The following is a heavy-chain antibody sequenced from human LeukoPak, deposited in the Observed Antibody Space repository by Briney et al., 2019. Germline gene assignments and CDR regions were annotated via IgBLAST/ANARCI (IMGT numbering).Heavy chain of an antibody. CDR2: IYYSGST. J-gene: IGHJ6*04. V-gene: IGHV4-31*03. Sequence: SQTLSLTCTVSGGSISSGGYYWSWIRQHPGKGLEWIGYIYYSGSTYYNPSLKSRVTISVDTSKNQFSLKLSSVTAADTAVYYCARALGYCSGGSCYKGGYYYGMDVWGKGTTVTVSS. D-gene: IGHD2-15*01. CDR3: ARALGYCSGGSCYKGGYYYGMDV. CDR1: GGSISSGGYY.